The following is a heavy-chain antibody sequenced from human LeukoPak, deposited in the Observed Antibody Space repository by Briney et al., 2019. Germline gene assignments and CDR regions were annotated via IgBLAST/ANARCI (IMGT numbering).Heavy chain of an antibody. D-gene: IGHD6-19*01. V-gene: IGHV4-59*12. Sequence: PSETLSLTCTVSGASINSYYWSWIRQPPGKGLEWVWHSFYSGSTNYNPSLKSRVTISVDKSKNQFSLKLSSVTAADTAVYYCARGGYSSGWSPIDYWGQGTLVTVSS. CDR3: ARGGYSSGWSPIDY. J-gene: IGHJ4*02. CDR2: SFYSGST. CDR1: GASINSYY.